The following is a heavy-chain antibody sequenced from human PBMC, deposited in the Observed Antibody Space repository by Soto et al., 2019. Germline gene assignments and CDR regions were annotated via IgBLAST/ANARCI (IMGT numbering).Heavy chain of an antibody. CDR3: ARTSTNWDFDY. J-gene: IGHJ4*02. CDR2: IFSNDEK. V-gene: IGHV2-26*01. D-gene: IGHD7-27*01. Sequence: GSGPTLVNPTETLTLPCTVSGFSLSNARIGVSWIRQPPGKALEWLAHIFSNDEKSYSTSLKSRLTISKDTSKSQVVLTMTNMDPVDTATYYCARTSTNWDFDYWGQGTLVTVSS. CDR1: GFSLSNARIG.